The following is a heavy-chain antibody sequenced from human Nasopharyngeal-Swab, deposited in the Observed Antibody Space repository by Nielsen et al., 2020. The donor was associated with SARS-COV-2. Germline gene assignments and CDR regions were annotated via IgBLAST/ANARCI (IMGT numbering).Heavy chain of an antibody. CDR3: AREEGLVVVVAATPDY. J-gene: IGHJ4*02. D-gene: IGHD2-15*01. CDR2: ISAYNGNT. CDR1: GYTFTSYG. Sequence: ASVKVSCKASGYTFTSYGISWVRQAPGQGLEWMGWISAYNGNTNYAQKLQGRVTMTTDTSTSTAYMELRSLRSDDTAVYYCAREEGLVVVVAATPDYWGQETLVTVSS. V-gene: IGHV1-18*01.